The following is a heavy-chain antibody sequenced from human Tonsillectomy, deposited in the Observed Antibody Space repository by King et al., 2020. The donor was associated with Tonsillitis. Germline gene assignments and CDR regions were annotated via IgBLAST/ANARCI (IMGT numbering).Heavy chain of an antibody. J-gene: IGHJ4*02. CDR3: ARGGRVAGDIDY. D-gene: IGHD6-19*01. Sequence: VQLQQWGAGLLKPSETLSLTCAVYGGSFSGYYWSWIRQPPGKGLEWIGEINHSGSTNYNPSLKSRVTVSVDTSKNQFSLKLSSVTAADTAVYYCARGGRVAGDIDYWGQGTLVTVSS. CDR1: GGSFSGYY. CDR2: INHSGST. V-gene: IGHV4-34*01.